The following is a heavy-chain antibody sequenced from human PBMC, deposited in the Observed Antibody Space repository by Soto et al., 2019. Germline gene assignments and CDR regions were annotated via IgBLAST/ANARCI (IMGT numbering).Heavy chain of an antibody. V-gene: IGHV4-39*01. CDR2: IYYSGRT. Sequence: SETLSLTCIVSGESISSSSYYWGWNRQPPGKGLEWIGSIYYSGRTYYNPSFKSRVTISIDTSKNQFSLKLSSVTATDTAVYYCARQRTTVVTQAYFDHWGQGALVTVSS. J-gene: IGHJ4*02. D-gene: IGHD2-21*02. CDR1: GESISSSSYY. CDR3: ARQRTTVVTQAYFDH.